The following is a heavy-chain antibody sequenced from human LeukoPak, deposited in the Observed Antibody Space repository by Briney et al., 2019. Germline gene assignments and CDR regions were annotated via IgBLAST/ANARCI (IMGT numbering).Heavy chain of an antibody. D-gene: IGHD6-19*01. V-gene: IGHV3-21*01. CDR2: ITSSSSYI. CDR3: ARGGSGWYHWFDS. CDR1: GFTFSSYG. Sequence: GGSLRLSCAASGFTFSSYGMNWVRQAPGKGLEWVSSITSSSSYIYYVDSVKGRFTISRDNAKNSPYLQMSSLRAEDTAVYYCARGGSGWYHWFDSWGQGTLVTVSS. J-gene: IGHJ5*01.